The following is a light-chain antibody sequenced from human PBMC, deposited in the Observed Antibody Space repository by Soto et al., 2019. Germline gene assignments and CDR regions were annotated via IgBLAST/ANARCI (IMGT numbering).Light chain of an antibody. Sequence: EVVLTQSPSTLSLSPGERATLSCRASQRIRNYLAWYQQKPGQPPRLLIYDASNRATGIPARCSSRAAGTDFIPTISSLEPEESGVYYCQQRNDWVTVGRGTKGE. CDR1: QRIRNY. CDR3: QQRNDWVT. V-gene: IGKV3D-11*01. J-gene: IGKJ4*02. CDR2: DAS.